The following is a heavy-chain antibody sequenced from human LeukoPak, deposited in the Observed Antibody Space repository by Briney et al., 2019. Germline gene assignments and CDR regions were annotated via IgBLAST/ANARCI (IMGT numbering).Heavy chain of an antibody. J-gene: IGHJ4*02. CDR2: MHHSGIT. Sequence: SETLSLTCNVSGYSLRSGYYWGWIRQPPGKGLEWVGSMHHSGITYYNPSLKSRVTISVDTSKNQFSLKLSSVTAADTAVYYCARGRAYWGQGTLVTVSS. CDR1: GYSLRSGYY. CDR3: ARGRAY. V-gene: IGHV4-38-2*02.